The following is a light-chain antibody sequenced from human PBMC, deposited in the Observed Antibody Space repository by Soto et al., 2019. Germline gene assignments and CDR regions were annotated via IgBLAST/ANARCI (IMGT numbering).Light chain of an antibody. CDR2: SDT. Sequence: SYELTQPPSVSVAPGKTASITCGENNIGSKGVHWYQQKPGQAPVLVIYSDTDLPPVIPERFSGSNSANLATLTISRVEAGDEADYYCQVWDSGSAHVVFGGRTQLTVL. V-gene: IGLV3-21*04. CDR3: QVWDSGSAHVV. CDR1: NIGSKG. J-gene: IGLJ2*01.